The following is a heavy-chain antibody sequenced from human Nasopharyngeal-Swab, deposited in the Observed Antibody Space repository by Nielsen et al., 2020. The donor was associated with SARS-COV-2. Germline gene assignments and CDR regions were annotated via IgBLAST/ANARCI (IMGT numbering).Heavy chain of an antibody. D-gene: IGHD2-15*01. V-gene: IGHV3-7*01. Sequence: GESLKISCAASGFTFSNSWMSWVRQAPGKGLEWVANIKQDGSEKYYVDSMKGRFTISRENAKNSLYLQMNSLRAEDTGVYYCVNGGSLDFWGQGTLVTVSP. CDR3: VNGGSLDF. CDR1: GFTFSNSW. J-gene: IGHJ4*02. CDR2: IKQDGSEK.